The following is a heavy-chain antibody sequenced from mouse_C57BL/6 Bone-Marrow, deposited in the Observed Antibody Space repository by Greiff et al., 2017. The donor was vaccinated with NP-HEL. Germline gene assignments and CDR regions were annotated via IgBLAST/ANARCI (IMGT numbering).Heavy chain of an antibody. D-gene: IGHD1-1*01. Sequence: QVHVKQPGAELVKPGASVKLSCKASGYTFTSYLMHWVKQRPGRGLEWIGRIDPNSGGTKYNEKFKSKATLTVDKPSSTAYMQLNSLTSEDSAVYCCARYYYGSSSFDYWGQGTTLTVSS. CDR1: GYTFTSYL. J-gene: IGHJ2*01. CDR3: ARYYYGSSSFDY. CDR2: IDPNSGGT. V-gene: IGHV1-72*01.